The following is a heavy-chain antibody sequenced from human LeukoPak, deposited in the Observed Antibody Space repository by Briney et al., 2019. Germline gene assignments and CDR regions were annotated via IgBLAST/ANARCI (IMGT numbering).Heavy chain of an antibody. CDR2: IRYDGSNK. V-gene: IGHV3-30*02. CDR1: GFTFSSYG. D-gene: IGHD6-13*01. J-gene: IGHJ4*02. CDR3: AKDMESSSWKGWFDY. Sequence: GGSLRLSCAASGFTFSSYGMHWVRQAPGKGLEWVAFIRYDGSNKYYADSVKGRFTISRDNSKNSLYLQMNSLRAEDTALYYCAKDMESSSWKGWFDYWGQGTLVTVSS.